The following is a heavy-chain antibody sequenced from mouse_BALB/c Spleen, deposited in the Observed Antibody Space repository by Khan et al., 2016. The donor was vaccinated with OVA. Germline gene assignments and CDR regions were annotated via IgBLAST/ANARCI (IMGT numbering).Heavy chain of an antibody. V-gene: IGHV5-17*02. CDR3: ARSFFDGYYFDQ. J-gene: IGHJ2*01. Sequence: EVQLVESGGGLVQPGGSRKLSCVASGFTFSNFGMHWVRQDPEKGMEWVAYNSGDSSNIYYTDTMKGRLTIYRANHTHTLFLQLTSLGSDDMAMYYCARSFFDGYYFDQWGQGTTLTVSS. CDR2: NSGDSSNI. CDR1: GFTFSNFG.